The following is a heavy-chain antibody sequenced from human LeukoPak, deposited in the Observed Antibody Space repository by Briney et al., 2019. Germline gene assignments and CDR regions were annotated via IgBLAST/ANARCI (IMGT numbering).Heavy chain of an antibody. CDR1: GSTFSGSA. Sequence: GGSLRLSCAASGSTFSGSAMHWVRQASGKGLEWVGRIRSKANSYATAYAASVKGRFTISRDDSKNTAYLQMNSLKTEDTAVYYCTCRIAVAGTVFDYWGQGTLVTVSS. CDR3: TCRIAVAGTVFDY. D-gene: IGHD6-19*01. V-gene: IGHV3-73*01. J-gene: IGHJ4*02. CDR2: IRSKANSYAT.